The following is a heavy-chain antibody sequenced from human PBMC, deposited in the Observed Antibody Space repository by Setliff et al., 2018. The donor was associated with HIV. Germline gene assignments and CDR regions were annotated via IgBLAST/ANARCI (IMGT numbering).Heavy chain of an antibody. CDR2: IYPGDSDT. D-gene: IGHD3-22*01. V-gene: IGHV5-51*01. CDR1: GYSFISYW. Sequence: PGESLKISCKGSGYSFISYWIGWVRQMPGKGLEWMGIIYPGDSDTKYSPSFRGQVIISADKSIDTAYLQWGSLKASDTAIYYCVRPLISAGDGFDIWGQGTKVTVSS. CDR3: VRPLISAGDGFDI. J-gene: IGHJ3*02.